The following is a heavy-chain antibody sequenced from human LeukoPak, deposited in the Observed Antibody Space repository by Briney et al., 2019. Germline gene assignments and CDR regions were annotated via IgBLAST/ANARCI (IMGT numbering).Heavy chain of an antibody. Sequence: PGGSLRLSCAASGFTFSSYGMHWVRQAPGKGLEWVAFIRYDGSNKYYADSVKGRFTISRDNSKNTLYLQMNSLRAEDTAVYYCAKKDASGGAFDIWGQGTMVTVSS. CDR3: AKKDASGGAFDI. CDR1: GFTFSSYG. CDR2: IRYDGSNK. J-gene: IGHJ3*02. V-gene: IGHV3-30*02. D-gene: IGHD2-15*01.